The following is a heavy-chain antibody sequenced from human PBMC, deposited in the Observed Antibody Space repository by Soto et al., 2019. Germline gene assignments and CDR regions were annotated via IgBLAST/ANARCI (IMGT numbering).Heavy chain of an antibody. D-gene: IGHD4-17*01. CDR3: ARGLRGGDYVEYYFDY. V-gene: IGHV4-34*01. J-gene: IGHJ4*02. CDR2: INHSGST. CDR1: GGSFSGYY. Sequence: QVQLQQWGAGLLKPSETLSLTCAVYGGSFSGYYWSWIRQPPGKGLEWIGEINHSGSTNYNPSLKSRVTIAVDTSKNQFSLKLSSVTAADTAVYYCARGLRGGDYVEYYFDYWGQGTLVTVSS.